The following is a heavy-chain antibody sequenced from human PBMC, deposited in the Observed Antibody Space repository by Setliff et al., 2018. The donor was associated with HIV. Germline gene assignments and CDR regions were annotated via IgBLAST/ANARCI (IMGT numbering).Heavy chain of an antibody. CDR3: AREWVGAHHTDL. V-gene: IGHV3-7*03. J-gene: IGHJ5*02. D-gene: IGHD1-26*01. Sequence: GSLRLSCAASGFTFSTSWMTWVRQAPGQGLEWVANIKGDGSAEYYVDSAKGRFTISRDNDKNSLYLQMNSLKAEDTAFYYCAREWVGAHHTDLWGQGTLVTVSS. CDR2: IKGDGSAE. CDR1: GFTFSTSW.